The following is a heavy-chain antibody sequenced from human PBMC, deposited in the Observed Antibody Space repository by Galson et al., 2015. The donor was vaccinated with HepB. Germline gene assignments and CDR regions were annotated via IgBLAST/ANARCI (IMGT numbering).Heavy chain of an antibody. V-gene: IGHV3-49*02. D-gene: IGHD3-10*01. CDR3: TRDLGYYYGSGSDY. CDR2: IRTETYGGTT. Sequence: FIRTETYGGTTEYAASVKGRFTIFRDDSNSIAYLQMNSLKIADTAVYYCTRDLGYYYGSGSDYWGQGTLVTVSS. J-gene: IGHJ4*02.